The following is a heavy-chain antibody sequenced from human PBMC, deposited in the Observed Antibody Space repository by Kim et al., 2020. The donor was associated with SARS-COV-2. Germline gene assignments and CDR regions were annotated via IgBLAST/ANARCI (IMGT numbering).Heavy chain of an antibody. CDR3: ARLPHDSSGYVDC. D-gene: IGHD3-22*01. J-gene: IGHJ4*02. CDR2: VYHIGST. V-gene: IGHV4-39*01. Sequence: SETLSLTCTVSGGSISSSFNYWGWIRQPPGKGLEWIGSVYHIGSTYDIPSLNSRVTVSVDTSKNQFSLKVTSVTAADTAVYFCARLPHDSSGYVDCWGQGILVTVSS. CDR1: GGSISSSFNY.